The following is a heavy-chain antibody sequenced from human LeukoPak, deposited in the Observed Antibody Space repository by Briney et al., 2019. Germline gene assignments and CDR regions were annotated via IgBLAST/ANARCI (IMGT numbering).Heavy chain of an antibody. CDR2: IYYSGST. V-gene: IGHV4-39*07. CDR1: GGSISSSSYY. J-gene: IGHJ4*02. D-gene: IGHD3-9*01. CDR3: ARGAHDLLTTYYHFDS. Sequence: SETLSLTCTVSGGSISSSSYYWGWIRQPPGKGLEGIGSIYYSGSTHYNPSLKSRVTISVDTSKNQFSLKLSSVTAADTAVYYCARGAHDLLTTYYHFDSWGQGALVTVSS.